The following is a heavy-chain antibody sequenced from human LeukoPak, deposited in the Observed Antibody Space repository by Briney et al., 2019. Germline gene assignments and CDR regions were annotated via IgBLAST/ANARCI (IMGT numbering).Heavy chain of an antibody. CDR2: INDDGRST. CDR1: GFTFSSYW. D-gene: IGHD3-16*01. CDR3: ARVRWGGLYYFDY. V-gene: IGHV3-74*01. J-gene: IGHJ4*02. Sequence: GGSLRLSCAASGFTFSSYWMHWVRQAPGKGLVGVSRINDDGRSTSYADSVKGRFTISRDNAKNTLYLQMNSLRAEDTAVYYCARVRWGGLYYFDYWGQGTLVTVSS.